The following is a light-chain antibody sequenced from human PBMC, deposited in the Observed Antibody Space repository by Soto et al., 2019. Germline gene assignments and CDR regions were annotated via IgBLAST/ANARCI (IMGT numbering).Light chain of an antibody. CDR3: QQSYSTPIT. V-gene: IGKV1-39*01. CDR1: QGIDSS. CDR2: AAS. Sequence: ILLTQSPSSLSASVGDRVTITWRASQGIDSSFAWYQQKPGKAPKLLIYAASSLQSGVPSRFSGSGSGTDFTLTISSLQPEDFATYYCQQSYSTPITFGQGTRLEIK. J-gene: IGKJ5*01.